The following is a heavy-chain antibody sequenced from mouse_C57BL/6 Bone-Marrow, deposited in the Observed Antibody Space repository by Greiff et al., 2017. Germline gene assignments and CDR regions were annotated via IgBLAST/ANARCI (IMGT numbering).Heavy chain of an antibody. CDR3: ARHGGGDWFAY. J-gene: IGHJ3*01. CDR2: ISSGGSYT. Sequence: EVQLVEPGGDLVKPGGSLKLSCAASGFTFSSYGMSWVRQTPDKRLEWVATISSGGSYTYSHNSVKGRFTLTRDNAKNTLYPQMSSLKSEDTAMYVCARHGGGDWFAYWGQGTRVTVSA. CDR1: GFTFSSYG. V-gene: IGHV5-6*01.